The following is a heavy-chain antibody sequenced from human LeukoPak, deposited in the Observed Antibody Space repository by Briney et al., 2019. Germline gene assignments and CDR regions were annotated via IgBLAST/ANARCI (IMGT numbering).Heavy chain of an antibody. J-gene: IGHJ4*02. CDR3: AISLVGGRYFDY. CDR2: VIPIFGTA. V-gene: IGHV1-69*05. Sequence: SVKVSCKASGGTFSSYAISWVRQAPGQGLEWMGGVIPIFGTANYAQKFQGRVTITTDESTSTAYMELSSLRSEDTAVYYCAISLVGGRYFDYWGQGTLVTVSS. CDR1: GGTFSSYA. D-gene: IGHD1-26*01.